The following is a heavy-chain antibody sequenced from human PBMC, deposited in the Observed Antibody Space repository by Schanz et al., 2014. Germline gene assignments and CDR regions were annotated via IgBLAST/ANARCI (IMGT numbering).Heavy chain of an antibody. CDR2: IKSKTDGETT. J-gene: IGHJ5*02. CDR1: TSLFNHAW. Sequence: EVQLVESGGGLVKPGGSLRLSCAASTSLFNHAWMSWVRQAPGTGLEWLGRIKSKTDGETTDYASPVKGRFSITTDDSQSTLYLEMNSLKIEDTAVYYCATASSPVREAGDGSSFHLWGQGTLVAVSP. D-gene: IGHD3-10*01. V-gene: IGHV3-15*01. CDR3: ATASSPVREAGDGSSFHL.